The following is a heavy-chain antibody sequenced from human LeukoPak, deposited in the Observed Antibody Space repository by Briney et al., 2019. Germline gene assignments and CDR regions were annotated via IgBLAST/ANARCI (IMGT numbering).Heavy chain of an antibody. CDR3: AKAIRYCGSTSCPYYYYYYGMDV. J-gene: IGHJ6*04. CDR2: ISYDGSNK. V-gene: IGHV3-30*18. D-gene: IGHD2-2*01. CDR1: GFTFSSYG. Sequence: PGRSLRLSCAASGFTFSSYGMHWVRQAPGKGLEWVAVISYDGSNKYYADSVKGRFTISRDNSKNTLYLQMNSLRAEDTAVYYCAKAIRYCGSTSCPYYYYYYGMDVWGKGTTVTVSS.